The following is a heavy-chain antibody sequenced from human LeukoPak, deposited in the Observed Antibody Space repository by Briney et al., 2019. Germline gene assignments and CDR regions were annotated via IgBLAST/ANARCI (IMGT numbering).Heavy chain of an antibody. D-gene: IGHD6-6*01. CDR1: GFTFSSYA. CDR2: ISSNGGST. Sequence: GGSLRLSCAASGFTFSSYAMHWVRQAPGKGLEYASAISSNGGSTYYANSVKGRFTISRDNSKNTLYLQMGSLRAEDMAVYYCASIAALWGKGTTVTVSS. CDR3: ASIAAL. V-gene: IGHV3-64*01. J-gene: IGHJ6*04.